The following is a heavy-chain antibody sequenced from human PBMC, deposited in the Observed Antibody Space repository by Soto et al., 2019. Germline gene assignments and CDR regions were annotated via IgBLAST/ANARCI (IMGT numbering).Heavy chain of an antibody. D-gene: IGHD2-21*01. CDR1: GFTFSTSG. CDR2: ISRDGSVK. J-gene: IGHJ4*02. Sequence: QVQLVESGGGVVQPGTSLRLSCVASGFTFSTSGMHWVRQAPGKGLEWVAVISRDGSVKYYADSVKGRFTISRDTSKNALYLQMISRRAEDTAVYYCAGEIASGYWGQGTLVTVSS. CDR3: AGEIASGY. V-gene: IGHV3-30*03.